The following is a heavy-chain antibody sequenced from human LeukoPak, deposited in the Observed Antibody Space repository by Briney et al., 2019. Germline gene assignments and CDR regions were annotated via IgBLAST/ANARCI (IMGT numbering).Heavy chain of an antibody. V-gene: IGHV3-30*04. CDR2: ISYDGSNK. D-gene: IGHD1-1*01. J-gene: IGHJ4*02. Sequence: GGSLRLSCAASGFTFSSYAMHWVRQAPGKGLEWVAVISYDGSNKYYADSVKGRFTISRDNSKNTLYLQMNSLRAEDTAVYYCARERLRYNWNDGTGFDYWGQGTLVTVSS. CDR3: ARERLRYNWNDGTGFDY. CDR1: GFTFSSYA.